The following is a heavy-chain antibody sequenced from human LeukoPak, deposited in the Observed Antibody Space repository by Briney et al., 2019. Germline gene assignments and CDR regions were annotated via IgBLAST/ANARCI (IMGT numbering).Heavy chain of an antibody. CDR3: ARGRGDYVWGSYRLRLDY. CDR2: INHSGST. V-gene: IGHV4-34*01. Sequence: SETLSLTCAVYGGSFSGYYWSWIRQPPGKGLEWIGEINHSGSTNYNPSFKSRVTISVDTSKNQFSLKLSSVTAADTAVYYCARGRGDYVWGSYRLRLDYWGQGTLVTVSS. J-gene: IGHJ4*02. CDR1: GGSFSGYY. D-gene: IGHD3-16*02.